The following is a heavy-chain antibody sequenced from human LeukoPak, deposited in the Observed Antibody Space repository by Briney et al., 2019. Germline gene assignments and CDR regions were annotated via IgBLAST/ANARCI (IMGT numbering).Heavy chain of an antibody. CDR3: AKEHSGSYNY. D-gene: IGHD1-26*01. V-gene: IGHV3-7*03. CDR1: GFTFSSYW. CDR2: IKQDGSEI. Sequence: QSGGSLRLSCAASGFTFSSYWMSWVRQAPGKGLEWVANIKQDGSEINYVDSVKGRFTISRDNSKNTLYLQMNSLRAEDTAVYYCAKEHSGSYNYWGQGTLVTVSS. J-gene: IGHJ4*02.